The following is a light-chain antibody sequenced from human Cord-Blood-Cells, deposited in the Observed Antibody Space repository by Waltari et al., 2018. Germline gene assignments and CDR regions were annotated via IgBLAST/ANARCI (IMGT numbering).Light chain of an antibody. CDR3: CSYAGSYV. CDR1: SSDVGGYNY. J-gene: IGLJ1*01. CDR2: DVS. V-gene: IGLV2-11*01. Sequence: QSALTQPRSVSGSPGQSVTISCTGTSSDVGGYNYVSWYQQHPGKPPTLMIYDVSKRPSGVPDRFSGSKSGNTASLTISGLQAEDEADYYCCSYAGSYVFGTGTKVTVL.